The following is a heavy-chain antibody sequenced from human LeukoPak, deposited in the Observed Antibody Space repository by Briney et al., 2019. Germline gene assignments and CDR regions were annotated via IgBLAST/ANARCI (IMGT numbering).Heavy chain of an antibody. J-gene: IGHJ4*02. CDR1: GGSFSGYY. V-gene: IGHV4-34*01. D-gene: IGHD6-6*01. CDR3: ARGLGYSSSLMPGGY. CDR2: INHSGRT. Sequence: SGTLSLTCAVYGGSFSGYYWSWIRQPPGKGVEWRGKINHSGRTNYKPSLKSQATIPVDTTKNQFSLKLSSVTAADTAVYYCARGLGYSSSLMPGGYSGEGTLVTVS.